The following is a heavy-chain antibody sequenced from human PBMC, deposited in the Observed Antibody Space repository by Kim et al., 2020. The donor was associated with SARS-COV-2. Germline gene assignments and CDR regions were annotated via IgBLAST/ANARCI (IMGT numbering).Heavy chain of an antibody. V-gene: IGHV4-59*13. Sequence: SETLSLTCTVSGGSISSYYWSWIRQPPGKGLEWIGYIYYSGSTNYNPSLKSRVTISVDTSKNQFSLKLSSVTAADTAVYYCAREGVRTRGAFDIWGQGTMVTVSS. CDR3: AREGVRTRGAFDI. D-gene: IGHD1-1*01. J-gene: IGHJ3*02. CDR1: GGSISSYY. CDR2: IYYSGST.